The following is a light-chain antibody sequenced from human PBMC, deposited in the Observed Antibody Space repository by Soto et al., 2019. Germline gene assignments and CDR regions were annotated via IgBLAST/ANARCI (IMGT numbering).Light chain of an antibody. CDR3: QQAYSLPFT. Sequence: DIQMTQSPSSVSASVGDRVTITCRARQDISGWLAWFQQKPGKAPKLLIYGASNLQSGVPPRFSGSGSGTDFTLTITSLQPEDFATYYCQQAYSLPFTVGPGTKVDIK. CDR1: QDISGW. V-gene: IGKV1-12*02. CDR2: GAS. J-gene: IGKJ3*01.